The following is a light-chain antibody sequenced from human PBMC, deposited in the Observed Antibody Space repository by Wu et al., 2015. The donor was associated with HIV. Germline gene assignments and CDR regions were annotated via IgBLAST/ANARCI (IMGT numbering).Light chain of an antibody. V-gene: IGKV3-15*01. Sequence: EIVMMQSPASLSVSPGERATLSCRASQSVSNNFAWYQQKPGQAPRLLIHGASTRATGIPARFSGSGSGTDFTLTISSLQSEDFAVYYCQQYNNWPPLTFGGGTKVEIK. CDR2: GAS. J-gene: IGKJ4*01. CDR1: QSVSNN. CDR3: QQYNNWPPLT.